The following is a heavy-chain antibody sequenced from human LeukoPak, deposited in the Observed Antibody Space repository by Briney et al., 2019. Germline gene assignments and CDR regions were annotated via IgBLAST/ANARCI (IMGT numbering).Heavy chain of an antibody. CDR3: ATDPSNYGSGSSFDY. J-gene: IGHJ4*02. CDR2: ISYDGSNQ. V-gene: IGHV3-30*03. D-gene: IGHD3-10*01. Sequence: GGSLRLSCVVSGFSFSSKGMHWVRQAPGEGLEWVAVISYDGSNQYYAGSVRGRFTISRDNSKNTLYLQMNSLRPEDTAVYYCATDPSNYGSGSSFDYWGQGTLVTVSS. CDR1: GFSFSSKG.